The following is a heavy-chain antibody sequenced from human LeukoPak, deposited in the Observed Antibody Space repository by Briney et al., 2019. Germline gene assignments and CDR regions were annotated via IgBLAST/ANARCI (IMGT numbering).Heavy chain of an antibody. J-gene: IGHJ4*02. CDR3: AKKRSSGGATQFDY. Sequence: GGSLRLSCVASGFTFCSYGMSWGPQAPGKGLEGVSSTSGSGDDTYYADSVKGRFTLSRDNSKNTLYLQMNSLRADDTAVYYCAKKRSSGGATQFDYWGQGTLVTVSS. D-gene: IGHD2-15*01. V-gene: IGHV3-23*01. CDR1: GFTFCSYG. CDR2: TSGSGDDT.